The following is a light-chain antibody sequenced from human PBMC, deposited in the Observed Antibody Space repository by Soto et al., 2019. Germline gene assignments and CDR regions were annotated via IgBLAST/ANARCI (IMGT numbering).Light chain of an antibody. CDR2: GAS. CDR1: QSVSSSY. CDR3: QKDGSSSWT. Sequence: EIVLTQSPGTLSFSPGERATLSCRARQSVSSSYLAWYQHKPGQAPRLLIYGASSRATGIPDRFSGSGSGTDFTLSISRLEPEDLAVYYCQKDGSSSWTFGQGTKVDVK. J-gene: IGKJ1*01. V-gene: IGKV3-20*01.